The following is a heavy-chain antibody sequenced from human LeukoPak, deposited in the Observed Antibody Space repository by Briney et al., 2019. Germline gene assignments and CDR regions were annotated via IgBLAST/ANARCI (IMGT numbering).Heavy chain of an antibody. D-gene: IGHD4-17*01. V-gene: IGHV1-18*01. CDR1: GYTFTSYG. Sequence: ASVKVSCKASGYTFTSYGISWVRQATGQGLEWMGWISAYNGNTNYAQKLQGRVTMTTDTSTSTAYMELRSLRSDDTAVYYCARDHPSYGDYVWYFDLWGRGTLVTVSS. CDR2: ISAYNGNT. CDR3: ARDHPSYGDYVWYFDL. J-gene: IGHJ2*01.